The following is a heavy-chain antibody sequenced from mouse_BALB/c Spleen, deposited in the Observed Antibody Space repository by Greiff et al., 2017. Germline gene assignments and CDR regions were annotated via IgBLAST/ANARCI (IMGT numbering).Heavy chain of an antibody. V-gene: IGHV5-17*02. D-gene: IGHD2-4*01. Sequence: EVHLVESGGGLVQPGGSRKLSCAASGFTFSSFGMHWVRQAPEKGLEWVAYISSGSSTIYYADTVKGRFTISRDNPKNTLFLQMTSLRSEDTAMYYCARIPPCEYDGAWFAYWGQGTLVTVSA. CDR1: GFTFSSFG. CDR2: ISSGSSTI. CDR3: ARIPPCEYDGAWFAY. J-gene: IGHJ3*01.